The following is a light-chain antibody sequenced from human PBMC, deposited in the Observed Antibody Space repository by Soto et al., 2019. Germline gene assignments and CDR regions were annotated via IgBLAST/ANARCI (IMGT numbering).Light chain of an antibody. V-gene: IGKV3-20*01. CDR2: GTS. Sequence: EIVLTQSPGTLSLSPGERATLSCRAIQSVSSSSLAWYQQRPGQAPRLLIYGTSSRATGIPGRFSGSGSGTDFTLTISRLEPEDFAVYFCQRYGSSPLITFGQGTRLEIK. J-gene: IGKJ5*01. CDR3: QRYGSSPLIT. CDR1: QSVSSSS.